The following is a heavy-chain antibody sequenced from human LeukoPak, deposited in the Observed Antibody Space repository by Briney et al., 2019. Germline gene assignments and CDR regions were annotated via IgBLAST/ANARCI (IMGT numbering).Heavy chain of an antibody. D-gene: IGHD6-6*01. Sequence: GASVKVSCKVSGYTLTELCMHWVRQAPGKGLEWMGGFDPEDGETIYAQKFQGRVTMTEDTSTDTAYMELSSLRSEDTAVYYCATEGSSARGYAFDIWGQGTMVTVSS. J-gene: IGHJ3*02. V-gene: IGHV1-24*01. CDR3: ATEGSSARGYAFDI. CDR1: GYTLTELC. CDR2: FDPEDGET.